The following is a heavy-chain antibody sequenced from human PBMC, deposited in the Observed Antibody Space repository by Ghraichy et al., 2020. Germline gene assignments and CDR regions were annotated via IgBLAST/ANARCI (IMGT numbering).Heavy chain of an antibody. Sequence: GSLRLSCAASGFTFSASAIHWVRQASGKGLEWVGRIKNKADNYATAFAASVKGRFDISRDDSKNTAYLHMSSLNTEDTAVYYCARLDYSGTYYLDVWGRGTTVTVSS. CDR2: IKNKADNYAT. J-gene: IGHJ6*02. V-gene: IGHV3-73*01. CDR3: ARLDYSGTYYLDV. D-gene: IGHD1-26*01. CDR1: GFTFSASA.